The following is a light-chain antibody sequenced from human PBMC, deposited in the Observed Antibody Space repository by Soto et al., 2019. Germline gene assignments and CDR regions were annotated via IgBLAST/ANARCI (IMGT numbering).Light chain of an antibody. CDR3: SSYTSSSIDYV. CDR1: SSDVGGYNY. Sequence: QSALTQPASVSGSPGQSITISCTGTSSDVGGYNYVSWYQQHPGKAPNLMIYEVSNRPSGVSNRVSGSKSGNTASLTISGRQAEDEADYYCSSYTSSSIDYVFGTGTKLTVL. V-gene: IGLV2-14*01. CDR2: EVS. J-gene: IGLJ1*01.